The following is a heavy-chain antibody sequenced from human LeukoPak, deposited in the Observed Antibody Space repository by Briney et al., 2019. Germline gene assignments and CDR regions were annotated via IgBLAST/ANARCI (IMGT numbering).Heavy chain of an antibody. Sequence: GGSLRLSCAASGFTVSSNNMSWVRQAPGKGLEWVSVIYSGGSTYYADSVKGRFTISRDNSKNTLYLQMNSLRAEDTAVYFCARDVYYYDSSGYYYPLVYWGQGTLVTVSS. J-gene: IGHJ4*02. CDR2: IYSGGST. D-gene: IGHD3-22*01. CDR1: GFTVSSNN. CDR3: ARDVYYYDSSGYYYPLVY. V-gene: IGHV3-53*01.